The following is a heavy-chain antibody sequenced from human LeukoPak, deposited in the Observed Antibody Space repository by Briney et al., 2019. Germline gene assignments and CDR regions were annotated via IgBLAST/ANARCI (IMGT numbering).Heavy chain of an antibody. D-gene: IGHD2-2*01. CDR3: ARVPQSVVPAAITFDP. V-gene: IGHV4-61*05. CDR1: GGSISSRTYY. Sequence: SETLSLTCSVSGGSISSRTYYWSWIRQPPGKGPEWIGYIYYSGSTNYNPSLKSRVTISVDTSKNQFSLKLSSVTAADTAVYYCARVPQSVVPAAITFDPWGQGTLVTVSS. J-gene: IGHJ5*02. CDR2: IYYSGST.